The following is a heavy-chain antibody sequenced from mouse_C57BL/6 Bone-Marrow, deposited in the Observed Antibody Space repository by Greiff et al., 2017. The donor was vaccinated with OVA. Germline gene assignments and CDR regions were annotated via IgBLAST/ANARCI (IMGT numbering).Heavy chain of an antibody. J-gene: IGHJ2*01. V-gene: IGHV5-4*03. CDR1: GFTFSSYA. Sequence: EVKLVESGGGLVKPGGSLKLSCAASGFTFSSYAMSWVRQTPEKRLEWVATISDGGSYTYYPDNVKGRFTISRDNAKNNLYLQMSHLKSEDTAMYYCARRGTTVNFDYWGQGTTLTVSS. CDR3: ARRGTTVNFDY. CDR2: ISDGGSYT. D-gene: IGHD1-1*01.